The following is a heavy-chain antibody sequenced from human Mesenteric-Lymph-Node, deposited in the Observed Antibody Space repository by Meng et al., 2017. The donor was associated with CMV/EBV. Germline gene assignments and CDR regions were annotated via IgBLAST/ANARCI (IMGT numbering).Heavy chain of an antibody. V-gene: IGHV3-48*01. CDR2: ISSSTSTI. D-gene: IGHD3-3*01. Sequence: LSLTCAASGFTFGSYNMNWVRQAPGKGPEWVSYISSSTSTIYYADSVKGRFTISRDNSKNTLYLQMNSLRAEDTAVYYCARGGVTYYDFWSGSDYGMDVWGQGTTVTVSS. CDR3: ARGGVTYYDFWSGSDYGMDV. J-gene: IGHJ6*02. CDR1: GFTFGSYN.